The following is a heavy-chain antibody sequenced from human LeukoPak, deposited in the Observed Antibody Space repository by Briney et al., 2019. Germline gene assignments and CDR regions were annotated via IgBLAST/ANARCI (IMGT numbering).Heavy chain of an antibody. CDR1: GFSTSNYW. CDR3: AREASLYCSGNDCYWAFDR. J-gene: IGHJ4*02. Sequence: PGGSLRLSCAASGFSTSNYWMSWVRQAPGKGLEWVANIKQDESKTYYVDSMKGRFTISRDNAKNSLYLKMNSLRAEDTAVYYCAREASLYCSGNDCYWAFDRWGQGTLVTVSS. CDR2: IKQDESKT. D-gene: IGHD2-2*01. V-gene: IGHV3-7*01.